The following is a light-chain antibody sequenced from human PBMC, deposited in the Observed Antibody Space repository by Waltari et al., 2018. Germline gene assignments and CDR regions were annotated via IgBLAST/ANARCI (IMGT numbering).Light chain of an antibody. CDR2: ASS. J-gene: IGKJ3*01. Sequence: DIQMTQSPSSLSASVGDRVTITCRVSQSISSYLNWFQQKPGKAPKLLIYASSSLQSGVPSRFSGSGSETDFTLTISSLQPEDFATYYCQQSYSTPPFTFGPGTKVDIK. CDR1: QSISSY. CDR3: QQSYSTPPFT. V-gene: IGKV1-39*01.